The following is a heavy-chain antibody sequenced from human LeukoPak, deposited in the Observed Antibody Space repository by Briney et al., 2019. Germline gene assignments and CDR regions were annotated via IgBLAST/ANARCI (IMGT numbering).Heavy chain of an antibody. CDR2: INSNSGGT. J-gene: IGHJ4*01. Sequence: ASVKVSCKASGYTFTGYYLHWVRQAPGQGLEWMGWINSNSGGTNYAQKFQGRVTMTRDTSISTAYMELSRLRSDDTAVYYCARAFGYSGSYYDYWGQGNQVTVSS. V-gene: IGHV1-2*02. D-gene: IGHD1-26*01. CDR1: GYTFTGYY. CDR3: ARAFGYSGSYYDY.